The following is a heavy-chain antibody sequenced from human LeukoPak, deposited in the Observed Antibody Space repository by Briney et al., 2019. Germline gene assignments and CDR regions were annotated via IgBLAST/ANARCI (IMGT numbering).Heavy chain of an antibody. CDR2: IYYSGTT. D-gene: IGHD4-11*01. Sequence: SETLSLTCTVSGGSFTSGAYYWGWVRQHPGKGLEWIGYIYYSGTTYYNPSLKSRVSISVDTSKNQFSLKLSSVTAADTAVYYCARGRSSNYGPWRGGFGLDPWGQGTLVTVSS. CDR3: ARGRSSNYGPWRGGFGLDP. V-gene: IGHV4-31*03. J-gene: IGHJ5*02. CDR1: GGSFTSGAYY.